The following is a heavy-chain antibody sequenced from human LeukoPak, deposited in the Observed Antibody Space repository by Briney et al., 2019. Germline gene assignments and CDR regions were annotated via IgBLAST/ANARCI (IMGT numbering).Heavy chain of an antibody. CDR2: INPNSGGT. V-gene: IGHV1-2*02. CDR1: GYTFTGYY. Sequence: ASVKVSCKASGYTFTGYYMHWVRQAPGQGLEWMGWINPNSGGTNYAQKFQGRVTMTRDTSISTAYMELSRLRSDDTAVYYCARDLGYCSSTSCYHWFDPWGQGTLVTVSS. CDR3: ARDLGYCSSTSCYHWFDP. D-gene: IGHD2-2*01. J-gene: IGHJ5*02.